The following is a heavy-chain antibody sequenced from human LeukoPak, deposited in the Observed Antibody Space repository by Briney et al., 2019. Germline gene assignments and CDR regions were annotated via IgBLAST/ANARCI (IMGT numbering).Heavy chain of an antibody. CDR3: AREEAAAGRIIDY. J-gene: IGHJ4*02. CDR1: GLTFSSYE. D-gene: IGHD6-13*01. CDR2: IISRGITI. Sequence: GGSLRLSCAASGLTFSSYEMNWVRQAPGKGLEWVSYIISRGITIYSADSVKGRLTIHRNNAKNSLYLQMNSLRAEDTAVYYCAREEAAAGRIIDYWGQGTLVTVSS. V-gene: IGHV3-48*03.